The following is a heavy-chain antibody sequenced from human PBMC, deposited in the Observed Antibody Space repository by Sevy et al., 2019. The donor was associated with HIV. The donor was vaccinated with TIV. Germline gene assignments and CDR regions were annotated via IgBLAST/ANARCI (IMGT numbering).Heavy chain of an antibody. D-gene: IGHD6-13*01. CDR2: VQYDGNDK. V-gene: IGHV3-30*02. J-gene: IGHJ4*02. Sequence: GGSLRLSCAASRFIFNDYGMHWVRPAPGKGLEWVAFVQYDGNDKYYADSIRGRFTISRDNSKNMLFLQMNSLRSEDTAMYYCVKNTAAAGAGGFDYWGQGTLVTVSS. CDR3: VKNTAAAGAGGFDY. CDR1: RFIFNDYG.